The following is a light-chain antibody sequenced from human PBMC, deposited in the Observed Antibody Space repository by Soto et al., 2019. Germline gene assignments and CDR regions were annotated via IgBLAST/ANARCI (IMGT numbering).Light chain of an antibody. J-gene: IGLJ1*01. CDR1: SSSIGAGYE. CDR3: QSYDKRLTAYV. V-gene: IGLV1-40*01. Sequence: QSVLTQPPSVSGAPGQRVTISFSGTSSSIGAGYEVLWYHQLPGTAPKLVVSGNGNRPSGVPDRLSASKSGTSASLAITGLQAEDEGHYYCQSYDKRLTAYVFGTGTKVTVL. CDR2: GNG.